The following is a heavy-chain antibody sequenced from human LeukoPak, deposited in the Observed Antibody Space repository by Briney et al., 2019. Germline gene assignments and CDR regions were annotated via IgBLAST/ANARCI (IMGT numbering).Heavy chain of an antibody. CDR3: ARDTKDSSGYDY. Sequence: GGSLRLSCAASGFTFSSYSMNWVRQAPGKGLEWVSSISSSSSYIYYADSVKGRFTISRDNAKNSLYLQMNSLRAEDTAVYYCARDTKDSSGYDYWGQRTLVTVSS. D-gene: IGHD3-22*01. V-gene: IGHV3-21*01. CDR1: GFTFSSYS. CDR2: ISSSSSYI. J-gene: IGHJ4*02.